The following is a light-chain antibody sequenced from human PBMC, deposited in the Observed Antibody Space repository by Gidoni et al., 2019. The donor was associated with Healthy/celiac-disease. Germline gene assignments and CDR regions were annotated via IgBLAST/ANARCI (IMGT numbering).Light chain of an antibody. CDR1: SSDVGRYNL. V-gene: IGLV2-23*01. J-gene: IGLJ2*01. CDR3: CSYAGSSTLV. Sequence: QSALTQPASESGSPGQSIPISCTGTSSDVGRYNLVSWYQQHPGKTTKLMIYEGSKRPSGVSNRFSGSKSGNTASLPISGLQAEDEAAYYCCSYAGSSTLVFVGGTKLTVL. CDR2: EGS.